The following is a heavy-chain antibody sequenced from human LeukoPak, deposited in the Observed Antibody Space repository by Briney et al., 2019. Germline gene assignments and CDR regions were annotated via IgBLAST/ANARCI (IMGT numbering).Heavy chain of an antibody. CDR1: GFAFSSYA. Sequence: HPGRSLRLSCAASGFAFSSYAMHWVRQAPGKGLEWVAVISYDGSNKYYADSVKGRFTISSDNSKNTLYLQMNSLRAEDTAVYYCARDGPAAIAYYFDYWGQGTLVTVSS. CDR3: ARDGPAAIAYYFDY. J-gene: IGHJ4*02. V-gene: IGHV3-30-3*01. D-gene: IGHD2-2*02. CDR2: ISYDGSNK.